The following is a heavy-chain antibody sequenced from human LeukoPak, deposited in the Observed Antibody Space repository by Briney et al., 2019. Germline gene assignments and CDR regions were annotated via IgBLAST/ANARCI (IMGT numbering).Heavy chain of an antibody. V-gene: IGHV3-21*01. Sequence: SYXXNWVRQAPGKGLEXXSSISSSSSYIYYADSVKGRFTISRDNAKNSLYLQMNSLRAEDTAVYYCARAGDSSGWYETNYWGQGTLVTVSS. CDR2: ISSSSSYI. CDR1: SYX. CDR3: ARAGDSSGWYETNY. D-gene: IGHD6-19*01. J-gene: IGHJ4*02.